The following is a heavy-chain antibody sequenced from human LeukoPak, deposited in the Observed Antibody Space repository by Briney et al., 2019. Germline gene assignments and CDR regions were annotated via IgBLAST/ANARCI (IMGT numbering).Heavy chain of an antibody. CDR3: ARDYYDSSGYPENAFDI. CDR1: GYTFTSYY. J-gene: IGHJ3*02. CDR2: INPSGGST. D-gene: IGHD3-22*01. Sequence: GASVKVSCKASGYTFTSYYMHWVRQAPGQGLEWMGIINPSGGSTSYAQKFQGRVTMTRDMSTSTVYMELSSLRSEDTAVYYCARDYYDSSGYPENAFDIWGQGTMVTVSS. V-gene: IGHV1-46*01.